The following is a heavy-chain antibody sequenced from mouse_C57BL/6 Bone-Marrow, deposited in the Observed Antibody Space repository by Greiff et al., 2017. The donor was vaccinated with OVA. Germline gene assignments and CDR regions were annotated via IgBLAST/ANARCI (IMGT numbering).Heavy chain of an antibody. CDR3: ARQYYDYDVYYFDY. J-gene: IGHJ2*01. V-gene: IGHV5-6*01. Sequence: EVKVVESGGDLVKPGGSLKLSCAASGFTFSSYGMSWVRQTPDKRLEWVATISSGGSYTYYLDSVKGRFTISRDNAKNTLYLQMSSLKSEDTAMYYCARQYYDYDVYYFDYWGQGTTLTVSS. CDR2: ISSGGSYT. CDR1: GFTFSSYG. D-gene: IGHD2-4*01.